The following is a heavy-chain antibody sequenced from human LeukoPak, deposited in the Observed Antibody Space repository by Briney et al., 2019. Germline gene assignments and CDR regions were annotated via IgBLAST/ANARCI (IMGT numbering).Heavy chain of an antibody. CDR2: IYSGGST. CDR1: GFTFSTYA. D-gene: IGHD6-13*01. V-gene: IGHV3-23*03. Sequence: PGGSLRLSCAASGFTFSTYAMNWVRQAPGKGLEWVSVIYSGGSTYYADSVKGRFTISRDNSKNTLYLQMNSLRAEDTAVYYCAKDPYDSSSWIFDYWGQGTLVTVSS. CDR3: AKDPYDSSSWIFDY. J-gene: IGHJ4*02.